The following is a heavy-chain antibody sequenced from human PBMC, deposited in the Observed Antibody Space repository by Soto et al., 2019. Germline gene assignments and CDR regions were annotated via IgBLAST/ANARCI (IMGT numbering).Heavy chain of an antibody. J-gene: IGHJ4*02. Sequence: QITLKESGPTLVKPTQTLTLTCTFSGFSLSTSGVGVGWLSQPPGKALEWLALIYWDDDKRYSPSRKSRLTITEDPSKIQGGLTVTNMAPVDTATYYCAHSQIAAAGEYYFDYWGQGTLVTVSS. CDR1: GFSLSTSGVG. CDR3: AHSQIAAAGEYYFDY. D-gene: IGHD6-13*01. V-gene: IGHV2-5*02. CDR2: IYWDDDK.